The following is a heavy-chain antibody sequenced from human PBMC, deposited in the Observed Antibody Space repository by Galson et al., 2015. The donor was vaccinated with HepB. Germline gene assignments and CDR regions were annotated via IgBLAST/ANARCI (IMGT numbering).Heavy chain of an antibody. J-gene: IGHJ3*02. CDR2: TYYRSKWYN. CDR1: GDSVSSNSAA. Sequence: CAISGDSVSSNSAAWNWIRQSPSRGLEWLGRTYYRSKWYNDYAVSVKSRITINPDTSKNQFSLKLSSVTAADTAVYYCARGRRRAFGIWGQGTMVTVFS. CDR3: ARGRRRAFGI. V-gene: IGHV6-1*01.